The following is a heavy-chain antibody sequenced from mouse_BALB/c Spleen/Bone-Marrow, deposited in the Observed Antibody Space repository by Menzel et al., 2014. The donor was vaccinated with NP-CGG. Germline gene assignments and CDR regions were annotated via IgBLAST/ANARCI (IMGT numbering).Heavy chain of an antibody. J-gene: IGHJ2*01. CDR3: TREGYGNSYYFDY. CDR1: GYTFTDYE. Sequence: VKLQESGAELVRPGASVTLSCKASGYTFTDYEMHWVKQTPVHGLEWIGAIDPETGGTAYNQKFKGKATLTADKSSSTAYMELRSLTSEDSAVYYCTREGYGNSYYFDYWGQCTTLTVSS. CDR2: IDPETGGT. D-gene: IGHD2-1*01. V-gene: IGHV1-15*01.